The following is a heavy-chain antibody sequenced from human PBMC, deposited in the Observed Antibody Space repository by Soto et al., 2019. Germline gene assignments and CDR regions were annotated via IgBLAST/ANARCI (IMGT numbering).Heavy chain of an antibody. CDR1: GYTFTSYG. CDR3: ARDWKGHNYYDSSGYYGLLDY. J-gene: IGHJ4*02. D-gene: IGHD3-22*01. V-gene: IGHV1-18*04. Sequence: ASVKVSCKVSGYTFTSYGISWVRQAPGQGLEWMGWISAYNGNTNYAQKLQGRVTMTTDTSTSTAYMELRSLRSDDTAVYYCARDWKGHNYYDSSGYYGLLDYWGKGTRVTVSS. CDR2: ISAYNGNT.